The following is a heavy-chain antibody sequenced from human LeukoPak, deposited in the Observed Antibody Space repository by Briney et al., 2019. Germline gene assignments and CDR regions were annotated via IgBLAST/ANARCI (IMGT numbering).Heavy chain of an antibody. Sequence: SETLSLTCTVSGGSISSYYWSWIRQSPGKGLEWIGYIYYSGSTNYNPSLKSRVTISVDTSKNQFSLKLSSVTAADTAVYYCARDNGYSSGFTGGYFDYWGQGTLVTVSS. V-gene: IGHV4-59*01. J-gene: IGHJ4*02. CDR1: GGSISSYY. CDR2: IYYSGST. D-gene: IGHD6-19*01. CDR3: ARDNGYSSGFTGGYFDY.